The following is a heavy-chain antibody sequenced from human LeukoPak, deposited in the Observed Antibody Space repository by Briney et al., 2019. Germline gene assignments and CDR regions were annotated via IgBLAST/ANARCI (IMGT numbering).Heavy chain of an antibody. J-gene: IGHJ5*02. V-gene: IGHV4-30-2*01. CDR3: ARGVVVVAATRWFDP. CDR2: IYHSGST. CDR1: GGSISSGGYS. D-gene: IGHD2-15*01. Sequence: PSETLSLTCAVSGGSISSGGYSWSWIRQPPGKGLEWIGYIYHSGSTYYNPSLKSRVIISVDRSKNQFSLKLSSVTAADTAVYYCARGVVVVAATRWFDPWGQGTLVTVSS.